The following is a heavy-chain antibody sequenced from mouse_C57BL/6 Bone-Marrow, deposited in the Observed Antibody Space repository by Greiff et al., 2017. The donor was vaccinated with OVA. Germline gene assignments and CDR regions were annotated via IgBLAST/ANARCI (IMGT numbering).Heavy chain of an antibody. CDR2: IRSKSNNYAT. D-gene: IGHD2-4*01. CDR3: VRHGYDYDLAMDY. V-gene: IGHV10-1*01. CDR1: GFSFNTYA. J-gene: IGHJ4*01. Sequence: EVQRVESGGGLVQPKGSLKLSCAASGFSFNTYAMNWVRQAPGKGLEWVARIRSKSNNYATYYADSVKDRFTISRDDSESMLYLQMNNLKTEDTAMYYCVRHGYDYDLAMDYWGQGTSVTVSS.